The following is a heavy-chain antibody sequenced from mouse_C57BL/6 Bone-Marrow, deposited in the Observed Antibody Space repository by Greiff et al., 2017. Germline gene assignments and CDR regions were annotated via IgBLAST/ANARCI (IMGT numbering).Heavy chain of an antibody. V-gene: IGHV5-12*01. D-gene: IGHD1-1*01. Sequence: EVKVVESGGGLVQPGGSLKLSCAASGFTFSDYYMYWVRQTPEKRLEWVAYISNGGGSTYYPDTVKGRFTISRDNAKNTLYLQMSRLKSEDTAMYYCARQDTTVVFDYWGQGTTLTVSS. CDR1: GFTFSDYY. CDR2: ISNGGGST. CDR3: ARQDTTVVFDY. J-gene: IGHJ2*01.